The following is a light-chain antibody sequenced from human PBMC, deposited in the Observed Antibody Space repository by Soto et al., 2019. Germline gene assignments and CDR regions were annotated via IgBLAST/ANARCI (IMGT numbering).Light chain of an antibody. Sequence: QSVLTQPAPVSGSSGQSITLSCPGTRSDVCGYNHFSWYQQHPGQAPKLMIYCCHYRPSGGSNRFSGSKSGNTASLTISGLQAEDEADYYCSSYTSSSTLYVFGTGTKVTVL. CDR3: SSYTSSSTLYV. V-gene: IGLV2-14*03. J-gene: IGLJ1*01. CDR1: RSDVCGYNH. CDR2: CCH.